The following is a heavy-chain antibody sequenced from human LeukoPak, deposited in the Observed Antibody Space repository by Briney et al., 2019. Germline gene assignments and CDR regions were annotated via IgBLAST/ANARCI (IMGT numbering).Heavy chain of an antibody. J-gene: IGHJ4*02. CDR2: INAGNGNT. Sequence: ASVKVSCKASGYTFTSYAMHWVRPAPGQRLEWMGWINAGNGNTKYSQKFQGRVTITRDTSASTAYMELSSLRSEDTAVYYCARDFASEGYSYGSLYFDYWGQGTLVTVSS. CDR3: ARDFASEGYSYGSLYFDY. D-gene: IGHD5-18*01. V-gene: IGHV1-3*01. CDR1: GYTFTSYA.